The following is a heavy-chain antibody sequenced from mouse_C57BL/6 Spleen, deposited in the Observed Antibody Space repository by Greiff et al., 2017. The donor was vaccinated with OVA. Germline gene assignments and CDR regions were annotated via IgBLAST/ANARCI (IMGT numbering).Heavy chain of an antibody. CDR2: IDPNSGGT. CDR3: ARFTTEALDY. Sequence: QVQLQQPGAELVKPGASVKLSCKASGYTFTSYWMHWVKQRPGRGLEWIGRIDPNSGGTKYNEKFKSKAKLTVDKPSSTAYMQHSILTSEDSTVYYCARFTTEALDYWGQGTTLTVSS. CDR1: GYTFTSYW. J-gene: IGHJ2*01. D-gene: IGHD1-1*01. V-gene: IGHV1-72*01.